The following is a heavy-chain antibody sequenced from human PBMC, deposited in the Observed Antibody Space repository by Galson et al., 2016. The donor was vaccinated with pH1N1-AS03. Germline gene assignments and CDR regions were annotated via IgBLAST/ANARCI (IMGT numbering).Heavy chain of an antibody. D-gene: IGHD2-15*01. V-gene: IGHV5-51*01. CDR2: IYPSDSDI. CDR3: ARLPVSATDPLYYFGL. CDR1: GYSFISYW. Sequence: QSGAEVKKPGESLKISCKGSGYSFISYWIGWVRQMPGKGLELLGIIYPSDSDIRYSPSFQGQITISVDKTITTAFLQWTSLKPSDTGMYYCARLPVSATDPLYYFGLWGQGTLVTVSS. J-gene: IGHJ4*02.